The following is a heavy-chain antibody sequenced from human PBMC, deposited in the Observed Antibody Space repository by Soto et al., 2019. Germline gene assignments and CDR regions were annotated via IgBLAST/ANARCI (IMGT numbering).Heavy chain of an antibody. V-gene: IGHV3-21*01. CDR1: GFTFSSYS. CDR2: ISSSSSYM. J-gene: IGHJ6*02. CDR3: MRGGMDV. Sequence: EVPLVESGGGLVKPGGSLRLSCAASGFTFSSYSMNWVRQAPGKGLEWVSSISSSSSYMYYEGSVKGRFTISRDNAKNSLYLQMNSLRAGGTAVYYCMRGGMDVCGQGTAVTVSS.